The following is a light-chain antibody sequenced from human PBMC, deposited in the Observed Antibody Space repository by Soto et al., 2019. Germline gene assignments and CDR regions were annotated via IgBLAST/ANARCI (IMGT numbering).Light chain of an antibody. CDR2: DVS. CDR1: SSDVGGYNF. CDR3: SSYTSSSTPV. V-gene: IGLV2-14*03. Sequence: QSVLTQPASVSGSPGQSITISCTGTSSDVGGYNFVSWYQQHPGKVPKLMIFDVSSRPSGVSDRFSGSKSGNTASLTISGXXXXXXXXXYCSSYTSSSTPVFGSGTK. J-gene: IGLJ1*01.